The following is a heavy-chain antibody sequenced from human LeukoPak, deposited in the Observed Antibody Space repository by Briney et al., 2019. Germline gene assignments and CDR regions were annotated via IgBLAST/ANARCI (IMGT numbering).Heavy chain of an antibody. Sequence: SVKVSCKASGGTFSSYAISWVRQAPGQGLEWMGGIIPIFGTANYAQKVQGRVTITTDESTSTAYMELSSLRAEDTAVYYCERESVPTRGWFDPWGQGTLVTVSS. CDR1: GGTFSSYA. J-gene: IGHJ5*02. CDR2: IIPIFGTA. CDR3: ERESVPTRGWFDP. V-gene: IGHV1-69*05. D-gene: IGHD2-2*01.